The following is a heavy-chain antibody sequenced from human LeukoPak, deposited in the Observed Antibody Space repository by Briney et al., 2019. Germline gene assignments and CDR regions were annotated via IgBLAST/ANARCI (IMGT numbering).Heavy chain of an antibody. CDR3: ARERSGPGYYDY. CDR2: ISFDGSNK. V-gene: IGHV3-30-3*01. CDR1: GFTFSSHA. J-gene: IGHJ4*02. D-gene: IGHD3-3*01. Sequence: PGGSLRLSCAASGFTFSSHALHWVRQGPGKGLEWVAVISFDGSNKYYADSVKGRSTISRDNSKNTVYLQMNSLRAEDTALYYCARERSGPGYYDYWGQGTLVIVSS.